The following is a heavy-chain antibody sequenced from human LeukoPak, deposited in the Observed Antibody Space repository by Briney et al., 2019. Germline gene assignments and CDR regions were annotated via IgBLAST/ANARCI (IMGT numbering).Heavy chain of an antibody. J-gene: IGHJ3*02. D-gene: IGHD3-9*01. Sequence: GGSLRLSCAHSGFTFSSYAMSWVRQAPGEGLEWVSAISGSGGSTYYADSVKGRFTISRDNSKNTLYLQMNSLRAEDTAVYYCAKDSYYDILTGYYRGAFDIWGQGTMVTVSS. CDR2: ISGSGGST. CDR1: GFTFSSYA. V-gene: IGHV3-23*01. CDR3: AKDSYYDILTGYYRGAFDI.